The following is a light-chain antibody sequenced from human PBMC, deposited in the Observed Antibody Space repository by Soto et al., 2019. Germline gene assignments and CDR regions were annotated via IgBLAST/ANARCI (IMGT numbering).Light chain of an antibody. V-gene: IGKV1-5*01. CDR2: DAS. CDR3: QHYKAFSTCT. Sequence: DIQRTQFSSALAASLRHRVTITGRASQNISSCLAWYQQKAGQAHKSMVYDASSLDTGVPSRMSGSGSGTEFTLTIPNLQPDDSVTYYGQHYKAFSTCTFGQGTKVDIK. J-gene: IGKJ1*01. CDR1: QNISSC.